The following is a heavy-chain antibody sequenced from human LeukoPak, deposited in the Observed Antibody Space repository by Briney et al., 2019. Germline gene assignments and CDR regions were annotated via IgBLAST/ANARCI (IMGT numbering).Heavy chain of an antibody. CDR2: ISGSGGST. D-gene: IGHD6-19*01. CDR3: AKVMGSGWYNFDY. J-gene: IGHJ4*02. V-gene: IGHV3-23*01. CDR1: GFTFSSYA. Sequence: GGSLRLSCAASGFTFSSYAMSWVRQAPGKGLEWVSGISGSGGSTYYADSVKGRFTISTDNSKSTLYLQMNSLRAEDTAVYYCAKVMGSGWYNFDYWGQGTLVTVSS.